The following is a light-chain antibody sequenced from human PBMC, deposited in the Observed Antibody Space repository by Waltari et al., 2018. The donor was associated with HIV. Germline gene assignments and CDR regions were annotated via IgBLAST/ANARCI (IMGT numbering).Light chain of an antibody. J-gene: IGKJ5*01. Sequence: DIQMTQSPSTLSASVGDRVTITCRASQSISSWLAWYQQKPGKAPKLLIYKSSSLQSGVPSRFSGSGSGTEFTLTISSLQPDDFATYYCQQYKSPPITFGQGTRLEVK. V-gene: IGKV1-5*03. CDR3: QQYKSPPIT. CDR1: QSISSW. CDR2: KSS.